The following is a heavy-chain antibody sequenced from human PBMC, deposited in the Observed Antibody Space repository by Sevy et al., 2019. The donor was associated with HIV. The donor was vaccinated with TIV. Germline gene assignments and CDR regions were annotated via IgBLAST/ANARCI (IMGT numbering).Heavy chain of an antibody. Sequence: GGSLRLSCAASGFTFSSYGMHWVRQAPGKGLEWVAFIRYDGSNKYYADSVKGRFTISRDNSKNTLYLQMNSLRAEDTAVYYCAKARSDFWSGYQYFDSWGQGTLVTVSS. J-gene: IGHJ4*02. CDR3: AKARSDFWSGYQYFDS. V-gene: IGHV3-30*02. CDR1: GFTFSSYG. D-gene: IGHD3-3*01. CDR2: IRYDGSNK.